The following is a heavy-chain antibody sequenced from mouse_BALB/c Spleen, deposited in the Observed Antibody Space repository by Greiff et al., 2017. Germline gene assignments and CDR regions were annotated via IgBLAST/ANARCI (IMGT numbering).Heavy chain of an antibody. CDR1: GFTFTDYY. Sequence: EVKLVESGGGLVQPGGSLRLSCAPSGFTFTDYYMSWVRQPPGKALEWLGFIRNKANGYTTEYSASVKGRFTISRDNSQSIIYLQMNTLRAEDSATYYCARDGYPDYWGQGTTLTVSS. CDR2: IRNKANGYTT. J-gene: IGHJ2*01. D-gene: IGHD2-2*01. CDR3: ARDGYPDY. V-gene: IGHV7-3*02.